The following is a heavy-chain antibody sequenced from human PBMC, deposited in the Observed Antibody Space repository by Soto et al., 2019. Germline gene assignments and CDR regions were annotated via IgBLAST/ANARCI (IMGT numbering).Heavy chain of an antibody. Sequence: ASVKVSCKASGYTFTSYDINWVRQATGQGLEWMGWMNPNSGNTGYAQKFQGRVTMTRNTSISTAYMELSGLRSEDTAVYYCARSEDTGRYQRGYYYYMDVWGKGTTVTVS. J-gene: IGHJ6*03. CDR2: MNPNSGNT. CDR1: GYTFTSYD. V-gene: IGHV1-8*01. CDR3: ARSEDTGRYQRGYYYYMDV. D-gene: IGHD2-2*01.